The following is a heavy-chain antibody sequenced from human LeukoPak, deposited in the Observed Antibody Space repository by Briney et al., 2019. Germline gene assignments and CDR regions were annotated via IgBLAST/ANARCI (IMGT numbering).Heavy chain of an antibody. V-gene: IGHV3-23*01. CDR1: GITLSNYG. CDR2: ISERGGST. D-gene: IGHD3-10*01. CDR3: AKRGIVIRAVIIIGFHKEAYYFDY. J-gene: IGHJ4*02. Sequence: GGSLRLSCVVSGITLSNYGMSWVRQAPGKGLEWVSGISERGGSTNYADSVNGRFIISRDTSKNKVYLQMNSLRVEDTEVYFCAKRGIVIRAVIIIGFHKEAYYFDYWGQGILVTVSS.